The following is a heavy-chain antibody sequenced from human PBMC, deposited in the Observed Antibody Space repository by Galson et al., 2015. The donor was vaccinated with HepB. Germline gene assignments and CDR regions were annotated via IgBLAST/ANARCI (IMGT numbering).Heavy chain of an antibody. V-gene: IGHV7-4-1*02. J-gene: IGHJ6*02. CDR2: INTNTGTP. CDR3: AREKLAPISTVSLSGHGMDV. Sequence: PGQGLEWMGGINTNTGTPTYAQGFTGRFVFSLDTSVSTAYLQISSLKTEDTALYYCAREKLAPISTVSLSGHGMDVWGQGTTVTVSS. D-gene: IGHD1-1*01.